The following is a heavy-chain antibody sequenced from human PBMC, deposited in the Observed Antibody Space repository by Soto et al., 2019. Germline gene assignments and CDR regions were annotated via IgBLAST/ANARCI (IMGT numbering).Heavy chain of an antibody. J-gene: IGHJ4*02. CDR1: GGTFSSYA. CDR3: ARDIGDTYYDFWSGLGD. CDR2: IIPIFGTA. D-gene: IGHD3-3*01. Sequence: QVQLVQSGAEVKKPGSSVNVSCKASGGTFSSYAISWVRQAPGQGLEWMGGIIPIFGTANYAQKFQGRVTITADESTSTAYMELRSLRSEYTAVYYCARDIGDTYYDFWSGLGDWGQGTLVTVSS. V-gene: IGHV1-69*01.